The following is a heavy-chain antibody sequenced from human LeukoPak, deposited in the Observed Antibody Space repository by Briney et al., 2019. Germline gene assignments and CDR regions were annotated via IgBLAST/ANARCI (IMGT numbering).Heavy chain of an antibody. CDR2: IYPGDSDT. CDR3: ARRGIKSVPSGGYYYMDV. Sequence: GESLKISCKGSGYIFTNYWVGWVRQMPGKGLEWMGIIYPGDSDTRYSPSFQGQVTISADKSISTAYLQWSSLKASDTAMYYCARRGIKSVPSGGYYYMDVWGKGTTVTVSS. CDR1: GYIFTNYW. D-gene: IGHD5-12*01. J-gene: IGHJ6*03. V-gene: IGHV5-51*01.